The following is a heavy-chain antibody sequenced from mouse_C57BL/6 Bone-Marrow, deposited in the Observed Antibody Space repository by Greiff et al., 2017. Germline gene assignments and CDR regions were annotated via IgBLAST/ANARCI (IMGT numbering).Heavy chain of an antibody. CDR2: ISNLAYSI. CDR3: ARHYYGYYGYFDV. V-gene: IGHV5-15*01. CDR1: GFTFSDYG. D-gene: IGHD2-2*01. J-gene: IGHJ1*03. Sequence: EVMLVESGGGLVQPGGSLKLSCAASGFTFSDYGMAWVRQAPRKGPEWVAFISNLAYSIYYADTVTGRFTISRENAKNTLYLEMSSLRAEDTAMYYCARHYYGYYGYFDVWGTGTTVTVSS.